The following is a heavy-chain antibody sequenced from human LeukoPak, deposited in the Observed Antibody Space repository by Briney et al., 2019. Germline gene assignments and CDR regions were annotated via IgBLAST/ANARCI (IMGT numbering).Heavy chain of an antibody. CDR3: ARAHD. V-gene: IGHV4-34*01. J-gene: IGHJ4*02. CDR2: INHSGST. CDR1: GGSFSGYY. Sequence: SETLSLTCAVYGGSFSGYYWSWIRQPPGKGLEGIGEINHSGSTNYNPSLKSRVTISVDTSKNQFSLKLSSVTAADTAVYYCARAHDWGQGTLVTVSS.